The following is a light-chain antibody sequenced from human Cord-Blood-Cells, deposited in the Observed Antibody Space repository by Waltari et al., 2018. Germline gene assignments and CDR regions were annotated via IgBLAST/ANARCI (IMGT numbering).Light chain of an antibody. V-gene: IGLV4-69*01. CDR2: LNSDGSH. CDR3: QTWGTGNWV. CDR1: SGHSSYA. J-gene: IGLJ3*02. Sequence: QLVLTQSPSASASLGASVKLTCTLSSGHSSYALAWHQQQPEKGPRYLMKLNSDGSHSKGDGIPDRFAGSNSGAERYLTISSLQSEDEADDYCQTWGTGNWVFGGGTKLTVL.